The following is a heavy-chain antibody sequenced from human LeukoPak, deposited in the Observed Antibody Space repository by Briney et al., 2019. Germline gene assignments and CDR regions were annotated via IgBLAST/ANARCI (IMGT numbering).Heavy chain of an antibody. D-gene: IGHD2-8*01. CDR2: IYKAGNT. J-gene: IGHJ2*01. Sequence: PGGSLRLSCAASGFTVSSNYMNWVRQAPGRGPEWVSVIYKAGNTFYADSVKGRFTMSRDNSKNTLYLQMNSLRAEDTAVYYRARVLLDTNGDQYWYYDLWGRGTLVTVSS. V-gene: IGHV3-53*01. CDR3: ARVLLDTNGDQYWYYDL. CDR1: GFTVSSNY.